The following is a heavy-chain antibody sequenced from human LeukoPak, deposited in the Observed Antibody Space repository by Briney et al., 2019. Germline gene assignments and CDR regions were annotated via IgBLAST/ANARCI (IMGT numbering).Heavy chain of an antibody. CDR3: ARDGGDYYDSSGYPFHH. Sequence: TPGGSLRLSCAASGFTFGSYNMDWVRQAPGKGLEWVSSISTSSSYIYYADSVKGRFTIPRDNAKKSLYLQMNSLRAGDTAVYYCARDGGDYYDSSGYPFHHWGQGTLVTVSS. J-gene: IGHJ1*01. D-gene: IGHD3-22*01. CDR2: ISTSSSYI. CDR1: GFTFGSYN. V-gene: IGHV3-21*01.